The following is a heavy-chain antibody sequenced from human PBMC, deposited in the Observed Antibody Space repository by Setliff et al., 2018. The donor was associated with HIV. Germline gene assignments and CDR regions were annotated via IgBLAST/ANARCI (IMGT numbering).Heavy chain of an antibody. CDR2: IIPVFGIA. D-gene: IGHD3-10*01. Sequence: ASVKVSCKASGGIFNRYDNRNAISWVRQAPGQGLEWMGGIIPVFGIANYAQNFQGRVTITADGSTRTVYMVLSSLRSEDTAVYYCARGTDGDYYYYMDVWGKGTTVTVSS. CDR1: GGIFNRYDNRNA. J-gene: IGHJ6*03. V-gene: IGHV1-69*13. CDR3: ARGTDGDYYYYMDV.